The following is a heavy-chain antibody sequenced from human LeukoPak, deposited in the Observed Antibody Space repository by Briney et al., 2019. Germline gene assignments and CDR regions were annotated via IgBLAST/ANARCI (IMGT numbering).Heavy chain of an antibody. V-gene: IGHV4-39*01. J-gene: IGHJ5*02. Sequence: PSETLSLTCTVSGGSISSGSYYWGWIRQPPGKGREWIGTIYYSGATYYNPSLKSRVTISVDTSKNQFSLKVSSVIAADTALYYCARHIWQRTARPWFDPWGQGTLVTVSS. D-gene: IGHD2-21*01. CDR2: IYYSGAT. CDR1: GGSISSGSYY. CDR3: ARHIWQRTARPWFDP.